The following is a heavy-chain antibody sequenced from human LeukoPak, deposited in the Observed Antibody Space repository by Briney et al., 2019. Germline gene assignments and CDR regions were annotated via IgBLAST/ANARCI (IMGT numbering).Heavy chain of an antibody. CDR2: VYHSGTT. CDR3: AGAYCGGDCYSGRAFDI. V-gene: IGHV4-4*02. Sequence: SETLSLTCAVSGGSISSSYWWSWVRQPPGKGLEWIGEVYHSGTTNYYPSLKSRVTISREKSKNHFSLKLSSVTAAATAVYYCAGAYCGGDCYSGRAFDIWGQGTMVTVSS. J-gene: IGHJ3*02. D-gene: IGHD2-21*02. CDR1: GGSISSSYW.